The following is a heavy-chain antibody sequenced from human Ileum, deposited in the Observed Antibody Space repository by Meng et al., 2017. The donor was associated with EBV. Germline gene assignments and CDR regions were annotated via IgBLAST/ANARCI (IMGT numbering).Heavy chain of an antibody. CDR1: GDSITRYNG. J-gene: IGHJ1*01. CDR3: LRGSGGSV. D-gene: IGHD3-10*01. V-gene: IGHV4-4*02. CDR2: IPHRGSS. Sequence: RVSVLAIGTPTTAPSLVWPYHGDSITRYNGGVWRRQPPGKGLEWIGEIPHRGSSAYNPSLKSRVSMSIDKSKNQFSLKLTSVTAADTAVYHCLRGSGGSVWGQGTLVTVSS.